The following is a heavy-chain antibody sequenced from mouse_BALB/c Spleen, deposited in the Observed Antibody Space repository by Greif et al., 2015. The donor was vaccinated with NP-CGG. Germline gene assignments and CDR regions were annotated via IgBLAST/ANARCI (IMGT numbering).Heavy chain of an antibody. CDR1: GYTFTSYW. CDR3: ARPLPYDYPFAY. V-gene: IGHV1-7*01. J-gene: IGHJ3*01. D-gene: IGHD2-4*01. Sequence: VKLVESGAELAKPGASVKMSCKASGYTFTSYWMHWVKQRPGQGLEWIGYINPSTGYTEYSQKFKDKATLTADKSSSTAYMQLSSLTSEDSAVYYCARPLPYDYPFAYWGQGTLVTVSA. CDR2: INPSTGYT.